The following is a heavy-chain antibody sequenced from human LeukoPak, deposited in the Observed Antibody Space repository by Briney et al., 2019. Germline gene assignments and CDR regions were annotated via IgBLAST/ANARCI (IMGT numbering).Heavy chain of an antibody. V-gene: IGHV1-2*02. Sequence: AASVTASCKASGYTFTAFYIHWVRQAPGQGLEWMGWINPNSGGTNYAQKFQGRVTLTRDTSIRTVYMELTGLTSDDTAVYYCARGYCDTNDCPPGAYWGQGALVTVSS. CDR3: ARGYCDTNDCPPGAY. CDR2: INPNSGGT. D-gene: IGHD3-9*01. CDR1: GYTFTAFY. J-gene: IGHJ4*02.